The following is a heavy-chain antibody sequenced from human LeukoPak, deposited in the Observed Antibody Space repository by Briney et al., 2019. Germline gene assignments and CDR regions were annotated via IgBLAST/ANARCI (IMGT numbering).Heavy chain of an antibody. D-gene: IGHD2-15*01. Sequence: PSETLSLTCTVSGGSISSSSYYWGWIRQPPGKGLEWIGSIYYSGSTNYNPSLKSRVTISVDTSKNQFSLKLSSVTAADTAVYYCARDQSSSDGIDYWGQGTLVTVSS. CDR2: IYYSGST. CDR1: GGSISSSSYY. V-gene: IGHV4-39*07. CDR3: ARDQSSSDGIDY. J-gene: IGHJ4*02.